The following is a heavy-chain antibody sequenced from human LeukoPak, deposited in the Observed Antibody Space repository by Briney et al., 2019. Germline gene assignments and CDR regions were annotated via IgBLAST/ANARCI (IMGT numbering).Heavy chain of an antibody. D-gene: IGHD2-21*02. CDR1: GFIFSDYY. J-gene: IGHJ4*02. Sequence: GGSLRLSCAASGFIFSDYYMTWVRQAPGKGLEWVAFIRYDGSNKYYADSVKGRFTISRDNSKNTLYLQMNSLRAEDTAVYYCANGVTYFDYWGQGTLVTVSS. V-gene: IGHV3-30*02. CDR3: ANGVTYFDY. CDR2: IRYDGSNK.